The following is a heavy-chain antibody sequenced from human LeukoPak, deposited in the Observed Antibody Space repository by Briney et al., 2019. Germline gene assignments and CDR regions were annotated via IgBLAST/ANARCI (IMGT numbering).Heavy chain of an antibody. D-gene: IGHD6-13*01. V-gene: IGHV3-23*01. Sequence: GGSLRLSCAASGFTFSSYAMSWVRQAPGKGLEWVSAISGSGGSTYYADSVKGRFTISRDSSKNTLYLQMNSLRAEDTAVYYCAKTPTGGYSSSWYNYWGQGTLVTVSS. CDR1: GFTFSSYA. CDR3: AKTPTGGYSSSWYNY. CDR2: ISGSGGST. J-gene: IGHJ4*02.